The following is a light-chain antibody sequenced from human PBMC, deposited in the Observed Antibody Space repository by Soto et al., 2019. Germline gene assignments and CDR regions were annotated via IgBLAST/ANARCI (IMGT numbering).Light chain of an antibody. V-gene: IGKV3-15*01. CDR3: QQYNNWLWT. CDR2: GAS. J-gene: IGKJ1*01. Sequence: EIVMTQSPATLSVSPGERATLSCRASQSVGSNLAWYQQKPGQAPRLLIYGASTRATGIPARFSGSGSGTEFTLTISSLQSEDFAVYYCQQYNNWLWTFGQGTKVGIK. CDR1: QSVGSN.